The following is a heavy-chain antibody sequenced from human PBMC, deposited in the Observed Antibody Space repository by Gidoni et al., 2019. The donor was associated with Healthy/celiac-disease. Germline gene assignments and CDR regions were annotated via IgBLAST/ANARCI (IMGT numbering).Heavy chain of an antibody. Sequence: EVQLLESGGGLVQPGGSLRLSCAASGFTFSSYAMSWVRQAPGKGLEWVSAISGSGVSTYYADSVKGRFTISRDNSKNTLYLQMNSLRAEDTAVYYCATIGVVAATRYSGWGQGTLVTVSS. D-gene: IGHD2-15*01. CDR3: ATIGVVAATRYSG. CDR2: ISGSGVST. V-gene: IGHV3-23*01. CDR1: GFTFSSYA. J-gene: IGHJ4*02.